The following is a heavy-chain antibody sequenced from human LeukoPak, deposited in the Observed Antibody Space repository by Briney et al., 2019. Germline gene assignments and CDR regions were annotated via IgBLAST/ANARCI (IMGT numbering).Heavy chain of an antibody. D-gene: IGHD3-10*01. Sequence: PGGSLRLSCAASGFTFSSYSMNWVRQAPGKGLEWVSYISSSSSTIYYADSVKGRFTISRDNAKNSLYLQMNSLRAEDTAVYYCARGPWFGELLYWGQGILVTVSS. CDR2: ISSSSSTI. CDR3: ARGPWFGELLY. CDR1: GFTFSSYS. J-gene: IGHJ4*02. V-gene: IGHV3-48*01.